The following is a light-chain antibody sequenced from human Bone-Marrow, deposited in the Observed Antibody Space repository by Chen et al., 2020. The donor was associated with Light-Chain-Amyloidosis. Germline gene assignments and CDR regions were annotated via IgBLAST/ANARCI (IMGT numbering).Light chain of an antibody. CDR2: DDS. CDR3: QVWDRSSDRPV. CDR1: KNGSTS. Sequence: SYVLTQPSSVSVAPGHTATRACGGNKNGSTSAHWYQQTPGQAPLLVVYDDSDRPSGIPERLSGSNSGNTATLTISRVEAGDEADYYCQVWDRSSDRPVFGGGTKLTVL. J-gene: IGLJ3*02. V-gene: IGLV3-21*02.